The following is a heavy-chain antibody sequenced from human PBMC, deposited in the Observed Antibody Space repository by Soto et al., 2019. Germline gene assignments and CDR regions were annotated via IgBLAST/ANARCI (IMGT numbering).Heavy chain of an antibody. V-gene: IGHV4-61*01. D-gene: IGHD3-16*01. CDR2: IYYSGSS. CDR1: GGSVSSGSYF. CDR3: ASYSMGLRSPFSFDY. Sequence: SETLSLTCTVSGGSVSSGSYFWSWIRQPPGKGLEWIGYIYYSGSSNYNPSLKSRVTISVDTPKNQFSLRLSSVTAADTAVYYCASYSMGLRSPFSFDYWGPRTLVTVSS. J-gene: IGHJ4*02.